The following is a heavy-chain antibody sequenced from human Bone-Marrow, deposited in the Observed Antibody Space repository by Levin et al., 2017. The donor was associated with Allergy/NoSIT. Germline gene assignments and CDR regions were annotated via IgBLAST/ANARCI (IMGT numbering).Heavy chain of an antibody. V-gene: IGHV3-53*01. J-gene: IGHJ4*02. Sequence: GESLKISCAASGFTVSSNFMSWVRQAPGKGLEWVSVLYSGDTTYYADSVKGRFTISRDNSKNTLYLQMNSLRADDTAVYYCARPQYTTGWLLVWGQGTLVTVSS. D-gene: IGHD6-19*01. CDR1: GFTVSSNF. CDR3: ARPQYTTGWLLV. CDR2: LYSGDTT.